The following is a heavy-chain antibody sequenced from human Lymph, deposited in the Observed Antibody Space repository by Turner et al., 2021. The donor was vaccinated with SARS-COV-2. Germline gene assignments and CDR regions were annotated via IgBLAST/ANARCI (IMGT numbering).Heavy chain of an antibody. V-gene: IGHV3-23*01. Sequence: EFQLLESGGGLVQLVGSLSLSCAASGFTFSSYAMSWVRQAPGKGMEWVSSISVSGGSTYYADSVKGRFTISRDNSKNTLYLQMNSLRAEDTAVYYCAKGVRGVIIPEAFDIWGQGTMVTISS. CDR3: AKGVRGVIIPEAFDI. CDR1: GFTFSSYA. CDR2: ISVSGGST. D-gene: IGHD3-10*01. J-gene: IGHJ3*02.